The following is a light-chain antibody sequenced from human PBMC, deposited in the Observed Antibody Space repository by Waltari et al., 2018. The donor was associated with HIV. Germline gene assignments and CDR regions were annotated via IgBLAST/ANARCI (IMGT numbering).Light chain of an antibody. CDR3: CSYADNYPVV. CDR2: EVN. CDR1: SSDVGGYNY. Sequence: QSALTQPRSVSGSRGQSVTISCTGTSSDVGGYNYVSCYQHHPGKAPKFMIYEVNMRPSGVPDRFSGSKSGNTASLTISGLQAEDEADYYCCSYADNYPVVFGGGTKLTVL. V-gene: IGLV2-11*01. J-gene: IGLJ2*01.